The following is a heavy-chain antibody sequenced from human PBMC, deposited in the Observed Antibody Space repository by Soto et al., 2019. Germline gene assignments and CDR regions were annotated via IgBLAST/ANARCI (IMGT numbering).Heavy chain of an antibody. V-gene: IGHV4-59*08. CDR1: GDSVSGNY. J-gene: IGHJ3*02. CDR2: MYYSGGA. D-gene: IGHD1-26*01. Sequence: SETLSLTCTVSGDSVSGNYWSWIRQPPGKQLEWIGYMYYSGGANYNPSLKSRVTMSVDTSMNEFSLTLSSATAADTAVYYCARRWGYAFDIWGQGTVVTVSS. CDR3: ARRWGYAFDI.